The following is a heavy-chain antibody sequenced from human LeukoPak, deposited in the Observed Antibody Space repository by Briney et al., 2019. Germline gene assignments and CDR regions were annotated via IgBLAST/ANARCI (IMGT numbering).Heavy chain of an antibody. J-gene: IGHJ6*03. CDR1: GGSISSSSYY. CDR3: ARFPRIAAAAYYYYYYMDV. Sequence: SETLSLTCTVSGGSISSSSYYWSWIRQPPGKGLEWIGEINHSGSTNYNPSLKSRVTISVDTSKNQFSLKLSSVTAADTAVYYCARFPRIAAAAYYYYYYMDVWGKGTTVTISS. D-gene: IGHD6-13*01. CDR2: INHSGST. V-gene: IGHV4-39*07.